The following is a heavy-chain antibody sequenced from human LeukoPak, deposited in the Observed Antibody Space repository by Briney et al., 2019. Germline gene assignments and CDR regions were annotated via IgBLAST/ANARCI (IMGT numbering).Heavy chain of an antibody. CDR3: ALMNYDSSGYSEYWYFDL. CDR2: IYYSGST. J-gene: IGHJ2*01. D-gene: IGHD3-22*01. CDR1: GGSISSYY. V-gene: IGHV4-59*01. Sequence: PSETLSLTCTVSGGSISSYYWSWIRQPPGKGLEWIRYIYYSGSTNYNPSLKSRVTISVDTSKNQFSLKLSSVTAADTAVYYCALMNYDSSGYSEYWYFDLWGRGTLVTVSS.